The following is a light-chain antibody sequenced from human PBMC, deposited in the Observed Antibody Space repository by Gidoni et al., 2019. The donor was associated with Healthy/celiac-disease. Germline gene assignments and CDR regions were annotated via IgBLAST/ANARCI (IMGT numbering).Light chain of an antibody. CDR3: QQRSNWPPGYT. J-gene: IGKJ2*01. Sequence: IVLTQSPATLSLSPGARATPPCRASQSVSSYLAWYQQKPGQAPRLLIYDASNRATGIPARFSGSGSGTDFTLTISSLEPEDFAVYYCQQRSNWPPGYTFGQGTKLEIK. CDR1: QSVSSY. V-gene: IGKV3-11*01. CDR2: DAS.